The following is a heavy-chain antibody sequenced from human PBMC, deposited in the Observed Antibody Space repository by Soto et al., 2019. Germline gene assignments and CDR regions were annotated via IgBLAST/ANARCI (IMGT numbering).Heavy chain of an antibody. CDR2: IHPGDSDT. V-gene: IGHV5-51*01. CDR1: GYSFTSYW. J-gene: IGHJ3*02. D-gene: IGHD6-19*01. CDR3: ARPAVARTIDAFDI. Sequence: PGESLKISCKGSGYSFTSYWIAWVRQMPGKGLEWMGIIHPGDSDTRYSPSFQGQTILVEKSISTAYLQWSSLKASETAMYYCARPAVARTIDAFDIWGQGTMVTVSS.